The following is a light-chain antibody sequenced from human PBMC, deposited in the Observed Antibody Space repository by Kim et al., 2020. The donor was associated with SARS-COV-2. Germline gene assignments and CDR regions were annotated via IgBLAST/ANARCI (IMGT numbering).Light chain of an antibody. CDR1: KLGDKY. V-gene: IGLV3-1*01. J-gene: IGLJ3*02. CDR2: QDS. CDR3: QAWDSSWV. Sequence: SYELTQPPSVSVSPGQTDSITCSGDKLGDKYACWYQQKPGQSPVLVIYQDSKRPSGIPERFSGSNSGNTATLTISGTQAMDEADYYCQAWDSSWVFGGGT.